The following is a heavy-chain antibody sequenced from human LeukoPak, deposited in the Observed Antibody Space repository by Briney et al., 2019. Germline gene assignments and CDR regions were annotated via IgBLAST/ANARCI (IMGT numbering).Heavy chain of an antibody. V-gene: IGHV1-69*04. CDR3: AFAPNPRYYSDY. Sequence: SVKVSCKASGGTFSSYAISWVRQAPGQGLEWMGRIIPILDIANYPQKFQGRVTITADKSTSTAYMELSSLRSEDTAVYYCAFAPNPRYYSDYWGQGTLVTVSS. J-gene: IGHJ4*02. CDR2: IIPILDIA. CDR1: GGTFSSYA. D-gene: IGHD1-14*01.